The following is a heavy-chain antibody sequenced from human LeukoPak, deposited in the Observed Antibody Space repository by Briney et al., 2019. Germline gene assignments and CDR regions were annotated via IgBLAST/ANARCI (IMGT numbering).Heavy chain of an antibody. V-gene: IGHV3-15*06. CDR3: TTEGDTSGYTPFDY. Sequence: GGSLRLSCAASGFTFKNAWPSWVRQASGKGLEWVGRIKSKVDGGTTQFAAPVKGRFSISRDDSKDTLYLQMNSLKTEDTAIYYCTTEGDTSGYTPFDYWGQGTLVTVSS. CDR1: GFTFKNAW. CDR2: IKSKVDGGTT. J-gene: IGHJ4*02. D-gene: IGHD3-22*01.